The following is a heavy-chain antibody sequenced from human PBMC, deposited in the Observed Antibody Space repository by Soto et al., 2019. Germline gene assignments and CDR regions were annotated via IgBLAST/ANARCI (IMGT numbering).Heavy chain of an antibody. V-gene: IGHV3-23*01. CDR3: AKDKYLHYFPGPRAFDI. D-gene: IGHD3-10*01. Sequence: GSLRLSWAASGFTFSSYAISWVRQAPGKGLEWVSAISGSGGSTYYADSVKGRFTISRDNSKNTLYLQMNSLRAEDTAVYYCAKDKYLHYFPGPRAFDIWGQGTMVTVSS. CDR1: GFTFSSYA. CDR2: ISGSGGST. J-gene: IGHJ3*02.